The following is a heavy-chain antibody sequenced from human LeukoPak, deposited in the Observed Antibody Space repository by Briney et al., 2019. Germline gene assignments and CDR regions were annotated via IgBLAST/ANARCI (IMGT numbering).Heavy chain of an antibody. Sequence: SETLSLTCTVSDYSISSSYYWGWIRQPPGKGLEWIGSLYHSGSIYYNPSLKSRVTMSVDMSKNQFSLKLSSVTAADTAVYYCARYTAMVNDAFDIWGQGTVVTVSS. V-gene: IGHV4-38-2*02. CDR1: DYSISSSYY. CDR3: ARYTAMVNDAFDI. J-gene: IGHJ3*02. D-gene: IGHD5-18*01. CDR2: LYHSGSI.